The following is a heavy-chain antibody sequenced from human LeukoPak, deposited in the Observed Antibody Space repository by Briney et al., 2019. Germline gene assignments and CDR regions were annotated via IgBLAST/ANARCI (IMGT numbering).Heavy chain of an antibody. J-gene: IGHJ4*02. CDR2: IIPIFGTA. D-gene: IGHD6-13*01. CDR3: ARETRIAAACLEY. V-gene: IGHV1-69*06. CDR1: GGTFSSYA. Sequence: SVKVSCKASGGTFSSYAISWVRQAPGQGLEWMGGIIPIFGTANYAQKCQGRVTITADKSTSTAYMELSSLRSEDTAVYYCARETRIAAACLEYWGQGTLVTVSS.